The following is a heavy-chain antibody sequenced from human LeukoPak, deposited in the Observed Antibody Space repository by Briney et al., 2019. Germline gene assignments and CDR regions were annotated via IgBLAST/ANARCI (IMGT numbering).Heavy chain of an antibody. D-gene: IGHD1-1*01. J-gene: IGHJ4*02. CDR3: ARVGDWNDLVY. V-gene: IGHV4-59*01. Sequence: KTSETLSLTCTVSGGSISPYYWSWIRQTPGKGLERIGYILYSGTTTNYNPSLKSRVTISVDTSKNQFSLKLSSVTAADTAVYYCARVGDWNDLVYWGQGTLVTVSS. CDR2: ILYSGTTT. CDR1: GGSISPYY.